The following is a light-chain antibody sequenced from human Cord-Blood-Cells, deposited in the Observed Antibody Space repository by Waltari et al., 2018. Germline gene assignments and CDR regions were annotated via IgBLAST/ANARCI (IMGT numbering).Light chain of an antibody. CDR3: CSYAGSSTWV. CDR2: EGS. CDR1: SSDVGSYNL. Sequence: QSALTQPASVSGSPGQSITISCTGTSSDVGSYNLVSWYQQHPGKAHKLMIYEGSKRPSGVSNRISGCKSGNTASLTISGLQAEDATDYYCCSYAGSSTWVFGGGTKLTVL. J-gene: IGLJ3*02. V-gene: IGLV2-23*01.